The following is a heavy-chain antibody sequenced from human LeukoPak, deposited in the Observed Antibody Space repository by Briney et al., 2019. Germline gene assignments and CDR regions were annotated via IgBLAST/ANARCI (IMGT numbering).Heavy chain of an antibody. Sequence: SQTLSLTCTVSGGSINSGGYYWSWIRQHPGKGLEWIGYIYYRESTYYNPSLDSRVTISTDTSRNQFSLTLSSVTAADTAVYYCARESYHISGHRYFQDWGQGTVVTVSS. V-gene: IGHV4-31*03. CDR3: ARESYHISGHRYFQD. CDR1: GGSINSGGYY. J-gene: IGHJ1*01. CDR2: IYYREST. D-gene: IGHD1-14*01.